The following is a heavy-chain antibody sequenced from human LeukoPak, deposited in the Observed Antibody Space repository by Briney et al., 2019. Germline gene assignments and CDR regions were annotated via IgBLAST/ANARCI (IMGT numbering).Heavy chain of an antibody. V-gene: IGHV3-21*01. J-gene: IGHJ4*02. D-gene: IGHD2-2*02. CDR2: ISSSSSYI. CDR3: ARKYCSSTSCYTFDY. CDR1: GFTFSSYW. Sequence: TGGSLRLSCAASGFTFSSYWMTWVRQAPGKGLEWVSSISSSSSYIYYADSVKGRFTISRDNAKNSLYLQMNSLRAEDTAVYYCARKYCSSTSCYTFDYWGQGTLVTVSS.